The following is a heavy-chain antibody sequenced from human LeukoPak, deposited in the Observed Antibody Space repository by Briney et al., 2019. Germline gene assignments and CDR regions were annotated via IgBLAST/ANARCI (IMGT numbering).Heavy chain of an antibody. D-gene: IGHD2-8*01. Sequence: GGSLTLSCAASGFTFNSYARNWVRQAPGKGLEWLSSISGSGSHTYYADSVQGRFTVSRDNSKNTVNLHLNTVRAEDTAVYYCAKERVSSGMVEGVLHMWGQGTTVSVSS. J-gene: IGHJ3*02. CDR3: AKERVSSGMVEGVLHM. CDR1: GFTFNSYA. CDR2: ISGSGSHT. V-gene: IGHV3-23*01.